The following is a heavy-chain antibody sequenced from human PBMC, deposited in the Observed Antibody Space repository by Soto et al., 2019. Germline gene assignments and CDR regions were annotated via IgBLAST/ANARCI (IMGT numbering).Heavy chain of an antibody. D-gene: IGHD2-15*01. CDR3: AKPPGILQPATAPFDY. J-gene: IGHJ4*02. Sequence: EVQLLDSGGDLVQPGGSLRLSCAASGFTFSSYTMNWVRQAPGKGLEWVSAISGSGSSTYYADSVKGRFTISRDNSKNTVYLQMNSLKAEDTAVYYCAKPPGILQPATAPFDYWGQGTLVTVSS. CDR1: GFTFSSYT. V-gene: IGHV3-23*01. CDR2: ISGSGSST.